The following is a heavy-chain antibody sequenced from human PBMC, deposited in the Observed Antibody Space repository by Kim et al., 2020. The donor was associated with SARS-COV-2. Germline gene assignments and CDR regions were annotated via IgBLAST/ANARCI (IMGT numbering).Heavy chain of an antibody. D-gene: IGHD3-22*01. Sequence: GGSLRLSCAASGFTFSSYSMNWVRQAPGKGLEWVSSISSSSSYIYYADSVKGRFTISRDNAKNSLYLQMNSLRAEDTAVYYCARDTSGYYDSGGYYESRYYYYGMDVWGQGTTVTVSS. CDR2: ISSSSSYI. CDR3: ARDTSGYYDSGGYYESRYYYYGMDV. CDR1: GFTFSSYS. V-gene: IGHV3-21*01. J-gene: IGHJ6*02.